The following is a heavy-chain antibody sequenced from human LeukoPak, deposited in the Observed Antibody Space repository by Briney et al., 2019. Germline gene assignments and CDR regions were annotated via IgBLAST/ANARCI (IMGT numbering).Heavy chain of an antibody. J-gene: IGHJ4*02. D-gene: IGHD3-22*01. V-gene: IGHV4-31*03. CDR2: IYYSGST. CDR3: ARDLWPYDSSGYPGY. CDR1: GGSISSGGYS. Sequence: SETLSLTCTVSGGSISSGGYSWSWIRQHPGKGLEWIGYIYYSGSTYYNPSLKSRVTISVDTSKNPFSLKLSSVTAADTAVYYCARDLWPYDSSGYPGYWGQGTLVTVSS.